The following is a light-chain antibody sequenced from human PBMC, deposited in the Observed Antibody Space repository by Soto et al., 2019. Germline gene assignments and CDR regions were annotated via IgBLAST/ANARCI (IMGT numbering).Light chain of an antibody. CDR1: QSVTSNF. J-gene: IGKJ2*01. CDR3: QQYGNSPRT. CDR2: GVS. V-gene: IGKV3-20*01. Sequence: EIVLTQSPGTLSLSPGERATLSCRASQSVTSNFFAWYQQKPGQAPRLLIFGVSSRAPGIPDRFTGSGSGTDFALTISGLEHEDFAIYYCQQYGNSPRTFGQGTKVEIK.